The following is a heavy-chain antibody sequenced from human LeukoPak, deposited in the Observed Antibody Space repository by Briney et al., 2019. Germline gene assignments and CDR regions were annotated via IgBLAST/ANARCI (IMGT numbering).Heavy chain of an antibody. Sequence: PGGSLRLSXAASGFTFSSYSMNWVRQAPGKGLEWVSAISGSGGSTYYADSVKGRFTISRDNSKNTLYLQMNSLRAEDTAVYYCAKDIVVVPAAYDYWGQGTLVTVSS. CDR3: AKDIVVVPAAYDY. J-gene: IGHJ4*02. CDR1: GFTFSSYS. CDR2: ISGSGGST. V-gene: IGHV3-23*01. D-gene: IGHD2-2*01.